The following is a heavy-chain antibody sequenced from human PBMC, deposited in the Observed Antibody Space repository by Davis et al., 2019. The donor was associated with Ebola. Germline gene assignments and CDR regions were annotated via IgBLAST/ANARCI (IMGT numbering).Heavy chain of an antibody. V-gene: IGHV3-21*03. J-gene: IGHJ4*02. CDR1: GFTFSSYG. CDR3: TSCPFGVVTHFDY. CDR2: ISSSSSYI. D-gene: IGHD3-3*01. Sequence: GESLKISCAASGFTFSSYGMHWVRQAPGKGLEWVSSISSSSSYIYYADSVKGRFTISRDNAKNSLYLQMNSLKTEDTAVYYCTSCPFGVVTHFDYWGQGTLVTVSS.